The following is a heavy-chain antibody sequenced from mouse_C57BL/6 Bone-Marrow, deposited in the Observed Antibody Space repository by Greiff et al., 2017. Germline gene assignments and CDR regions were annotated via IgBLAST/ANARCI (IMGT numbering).Heavy chain of an antibody. CDR2: IHPNSGST. Sequence: VQLQQPGAELVKPGASVKLSCKASGYTFTSYWMHWVKQRPGQGLEWIGMIHPNSGSTNYNEKFKSKATLTVDTSASTAYMQLSSLTSEDSAVYYCARDSSCSWFAYWGQGTLVTVSA. CDR1: GYTFTSYW. J-gene: IGHJ3*01. V-gene: IGHV1-64*01. CDR3: ARDSSCSWFAY.